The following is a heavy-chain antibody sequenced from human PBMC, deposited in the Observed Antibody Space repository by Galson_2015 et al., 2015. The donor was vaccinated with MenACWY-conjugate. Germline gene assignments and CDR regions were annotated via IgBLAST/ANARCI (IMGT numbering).Heavy chain of an antibody. J-gene: IGHJ4*02. V-gene: IGHV3-74*01. CDR3: ARDNNWSFDS. CDR2: IKADGSFS. CDR1: GFTLSNYW. Sequence: SLRLSCAASGFTLSNYWMHWVRQPPGKGLEWISYIKADGSFSNYADSVKGRFTISTDNAKNMVYLQMDGLGDEDTAVYFCARDNNWSFDSWGQGTLVTVSS. D-gene: IGHD1-1*01.